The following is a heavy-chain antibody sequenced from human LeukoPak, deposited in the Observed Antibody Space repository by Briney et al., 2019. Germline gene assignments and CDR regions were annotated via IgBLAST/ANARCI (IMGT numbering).Heavy chain of an antibody. CDR2: IYYSGST. D-gene: IGHD5-12*01. V-gene: IGHV4-30-4*08. CDR1: AGSISSNDYY. J-gene: IGHJ4*02. CDR3: ARGLRVATDYFDY. Sequence: PSQTLSLTCTVSAGSISSNDYYWSWIRQPPGKGLEWIGFIYYSGSTYYNPPLKSRVSSSIDTSKNQFSLKLSSVTAADTAVYYCARGLRVATDYFDYWGQGTLVTVSS.